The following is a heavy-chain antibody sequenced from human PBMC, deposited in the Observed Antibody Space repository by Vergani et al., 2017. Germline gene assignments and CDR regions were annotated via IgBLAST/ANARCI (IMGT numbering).Heavy chain of an antibody. J-gene: IGHJ6*03. Sequence: EVQLVQSGAEVKKPGESLKISCKGSGYSFTSYWIGWVRQMPGKGLEWMGIIYPGDSDTRYSPSFQGQVTISVDTSKNQFSLKLSSVTAEDTAVYYCARDERGPMDVWGKGTTVTVSS. CDR3: ARDERGPMDV. CDR2: IYPGDSDT. CDR1: GYSFTSYW. D-gene: IGHD1-1*01. V-gene: IGHV5-51*03.